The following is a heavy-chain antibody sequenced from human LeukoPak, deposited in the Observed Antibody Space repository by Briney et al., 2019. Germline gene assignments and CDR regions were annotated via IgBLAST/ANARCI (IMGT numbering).Heavy chain of an antibody. CDR1: GYTFTGYY. V-gene: IGHV1-2*06. CDR2: INPNSGGT. J-gene: IGHJ6*03. CDR3: ARGRVVALYYYYYYMDV. D-gene: IGHD2-15*01. Sequence: ASVKVSCKASGYTFTGYYMHWVRQAPGQGLEWMGRINPNSGGTNYAQKFQGRVTMTRDTSISTAYMELSRLRSDDTAVYYCARGRVVALYYYYYYMDVWGKGTTVTVSS.